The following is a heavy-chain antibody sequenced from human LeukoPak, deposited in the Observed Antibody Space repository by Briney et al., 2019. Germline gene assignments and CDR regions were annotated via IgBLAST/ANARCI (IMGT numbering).Heavy chain of an antibody. CDR1: GDSISSSTYY. CDR2: IYSSGNT. V-gene: IGHV4-39*01. CDR3: ARVRRSLNWFDS. D-gene: IGHD3-3*01. J-gene: IGHJ5*01. Sequence: PSETLSLTCNVSGDSISSSTYYWAWVRQPPGRGLEWIGSIYSSGNTYKNPSLKSRVTISADTSKNQFSLKLSSVTDADTAVYYCARVRRSLNWFDSWGQGTLVTVSS.